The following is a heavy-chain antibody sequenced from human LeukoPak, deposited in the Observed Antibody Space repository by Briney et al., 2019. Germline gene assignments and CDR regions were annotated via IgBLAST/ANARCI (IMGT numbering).Heavy chain of an antibody. J-gene: IGHJ4*02. CDR2: FSGSGDTT. CDR1: GFTFSSYA. D-gene: IGHD6-19*01. CDR3: AKSYSSGWFGLYFDS. Sequence: QTEGSLRLSCAASGFTFSSYAMNWVRQAPGKGLEWVSTFSGSGDTTYYAGSVKGRFAISTDNSKNTLYLQMDSLRAEDTAVYYCAKSYSSGWFGLYFDSWGQGTLVTVSS. V-gene: IGHV3-23*01.